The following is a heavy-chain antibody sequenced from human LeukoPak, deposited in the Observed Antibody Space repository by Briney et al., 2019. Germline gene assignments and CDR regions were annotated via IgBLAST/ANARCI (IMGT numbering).Heavy chain of an antibody. Sequence: SETLSLTCTVSGGSISSSSYYWGWIRQPPGKGLEWIGSIYYSGSTYYNPSLKSRVTISVNTSKNQFSLTLSSVTDAATAVYYCARHDARIAAAGTNDYWGQGTLVTVSS. CDR3: ARHDARIAAAGTNDY. D-gene: IGHD6-13*01. J-gene: IGHJ4*02. CDR1: GGSISSSSYY. CDR2: IYYSGST. V-gene: IGHV4-39*01.